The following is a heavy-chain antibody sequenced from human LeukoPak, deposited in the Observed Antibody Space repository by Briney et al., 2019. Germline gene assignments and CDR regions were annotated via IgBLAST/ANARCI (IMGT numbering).Heavy chain of an antibody. V-gene: IGHV5-51*01. CDR2: IYPGDSDT. J-gene: IGHJ4*02. CDR3: ARGVTVPYELDS. Sequence: GGSLKISCKGSRYTFSSNSIAWVRQMPGKGLEWMGIIYPGDSDTRYSPSFQGQVTISVDKSISTAYLQWSSLKASDTAIYYCARGVTVPYELDSWGQGTLVTVSS. D-gene: IGHD4-17*01. CDR1: RYTFSSNS.